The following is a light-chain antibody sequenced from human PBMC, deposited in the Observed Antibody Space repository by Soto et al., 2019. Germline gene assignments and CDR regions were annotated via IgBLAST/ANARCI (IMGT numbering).Light chain of an antibody. Sequence: EIVMTQSPATLSVSPGERATLSCRASQTIISNLAWYQQKPGQVPRXLMFGASTRATGIPARFSGSGSGTELTITISSLQSEDFGVYDCQQYNNWPHTFGGGTKVDIK. J-gene: IGKJ4*01. V-gene: IGKV3D-15*01. CDR2: GAS. CDR3: QQYNNWPHT. CDR1: QTIISN.